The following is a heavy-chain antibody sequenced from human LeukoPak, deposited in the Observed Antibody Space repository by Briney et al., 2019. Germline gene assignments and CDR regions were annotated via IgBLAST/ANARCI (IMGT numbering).Heavy chain of an antibody. CDR1: GFTFSSYA. J-gene: IGHJ2*01. D-gene: IGHD6-13*01. V-gene: IGHV3-23*01. CDR2: ISGSGGST. CDR3: AKGPTYSSSWKPPSQDWYFDL. Sequence: GGSLRLSCAASGFTFSSYAMSWVRQAPGKGLEWVSAISGSGGSTYYADSVKGRFTISRDNSKNTLYLQMNSLRAEDTAVYYCAKGPTYSSSWKPPSQDWYFDLWGRGTLVTVSS.